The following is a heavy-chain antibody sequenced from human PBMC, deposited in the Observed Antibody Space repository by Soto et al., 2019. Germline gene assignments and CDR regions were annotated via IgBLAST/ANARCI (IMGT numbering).Heavy chain of an antibody. CDR2: IWYDGSNK. CDR1: GFTFSSYG. Sequence: QVQLVESGGGVVQPGRSLRLSCAASGFTFSSYGMHWVRQAPGKGLEWVAVIWYDGSNKYYADSVKGRFTISRDNSKNTLYLQMNSRRDEDTAVYYCARDVGIAAAGTEFDYWGQGTLVTVSS. V-gene: IGHV3-33*01. CDR3: ARDVGIAAAGTEFDY. D-gene: IGHD6-13*01. J-gene: IGHJ4*02.